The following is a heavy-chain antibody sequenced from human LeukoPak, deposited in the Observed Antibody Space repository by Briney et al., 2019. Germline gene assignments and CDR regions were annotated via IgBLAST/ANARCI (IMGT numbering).Heavy chain of an antibody. Sequence: GGSLRLSCAAPGFTFSTYEMNWVRQAPGKGLEWVSYISSSGNTIYYADSVKGRFTISRDNAKNSLFLQMNSLRAEDTAVYYCARARGRSINDAFDIWGQGTMVTVSS. CDR3: ARARGRSINDAFDI. J-gene: IGHJ3*02. V-gene: IGHV3-48*03. CDR2: ISSSGNTI. CDR1: GFTFSTYE. D-gene: IGHD3-16*01.